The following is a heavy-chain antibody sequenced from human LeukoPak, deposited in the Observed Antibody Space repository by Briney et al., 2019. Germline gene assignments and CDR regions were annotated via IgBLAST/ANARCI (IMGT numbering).Heavy chain of an antibody. CDR1: GFTFSSYD. CDR2: IGTAGDT. D-gene: IGHD6-13*01. V-gene: IGHV3-13*01. J-gene: IGHJ2*01. CDR3: ARGPLGIAAAVPNWYFDL. Sequence: GGSLRLSCAASGFTFSSYDMHWVRQATGKGLEWVSAIGTAGDTYYLGSVKGRFTISRENAKNSLYLQMNSLRAGDTAVYYCARGPLGIAAAVPNWYFDLWGRGTLVTVSS.